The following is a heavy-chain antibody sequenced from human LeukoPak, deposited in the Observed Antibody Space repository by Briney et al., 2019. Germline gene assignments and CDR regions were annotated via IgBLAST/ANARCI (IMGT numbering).Heavy chain of an antibody. CDR2: IFSNDER. V-gene: IGHV2-26*01. Sequence: SGPTLVKPTETLTLTCTVSGFSLSNARMGVSWIRQPPGKALEWLAHIFSNDERSYSTSLKSRLTISKDTSKSQVVLTMTNMDPVDTATYYCARMGCSGGSCYSSLTSNWFDPWGLGTLVTVSS. CDR1: GFSLSNARMG. CDR3: ARMGCSGGSCYSSLTSNWFDP. D-gene: IGHD2-15*01. J-gene: IGHJ5*02.